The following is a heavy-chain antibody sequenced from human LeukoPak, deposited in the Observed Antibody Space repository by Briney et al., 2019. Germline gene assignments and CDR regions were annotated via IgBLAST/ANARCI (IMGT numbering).Heavy chain of an antibody. CDR2: ISSSSSYI. D-gene: IGHD6-6*01. CDR3: ARHSSSLGGYYYYMDV. Sequence: GGSLRLSCAAPGFTFSSYSMNWVRQAPGKGLEWVSSISSSSSYIYYADSVKGRFTISRDNAKNSLYLQMNSLRAEDTAVYYCARHSSSLGGYYYYMDVWGKGTTVTVSS. J-gene: IGHJ6*03. V-gene: IGHV3-21*01. CDR1: GFTFSSYS.